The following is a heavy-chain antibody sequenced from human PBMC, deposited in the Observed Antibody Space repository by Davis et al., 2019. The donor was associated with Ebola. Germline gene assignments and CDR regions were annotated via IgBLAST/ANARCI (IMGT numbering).Heavy chain of an antibody. D-gene: IGHD2-2*01. J-gene: IGHJ5*02. CDR1: GFTFSSYA. V-gene: IGHV3-64*04. Sequence: PGGSLRLSCSASGFTFSSYAMHWVRQAPGKGLEYVSAISSNGGSTYYADSVKGRFTISRDNSKNTLYLQMNSLRAEDTAVYYCASKRGYIVVVPAANAGFDPWGQGTLVTVSS. CDR2: ISSNGGST. CDR3: ASKRGYIVVVPAANAGFDP.